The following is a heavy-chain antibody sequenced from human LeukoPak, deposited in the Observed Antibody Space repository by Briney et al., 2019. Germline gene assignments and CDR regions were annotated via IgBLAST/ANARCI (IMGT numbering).Heavy chain of an antibody. Sequence: ASVKVSCKASRYTFTGYYTYWVRQAPGQGLEWMGRINPNSGGTNYAQKFQASVNLTRDTSISTAYMEVRRLRSDDTAVYYCARGGRANNDYWGQGTLVTVSS. CDR2: INPNSGGT. CDR3: ARGGRANNDY. D-gene: IGHD1-26*01. CDR1: RYTFTGYY. V-gene: IGHV1-2*06. J-gene: IGHJ4*02.